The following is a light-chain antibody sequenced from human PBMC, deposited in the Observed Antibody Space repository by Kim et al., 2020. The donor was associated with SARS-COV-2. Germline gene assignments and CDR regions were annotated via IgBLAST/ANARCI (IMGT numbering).Light chain of an antibody. J-gene: IGLJ3*02. V-gene: IGLV3-9*01. CDR3: QVWDSSTGV. CDR2: RDT. Sequence: VALRETARITCGGNSMGMKNVRGHQQKPGQAPGLVIYRDTNRPSGIPEAFSGSNSGNTATLTISRAHAEDEADYYCQVWDSSTGVFGGGTQLTVL. CDR1: SMGMKN.